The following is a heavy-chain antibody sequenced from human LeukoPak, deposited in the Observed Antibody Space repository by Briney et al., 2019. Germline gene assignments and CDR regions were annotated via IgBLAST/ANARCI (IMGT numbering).Heavy chain of an antibody. D-gene: IGHD6-6*01. V-gene: IGHV3-30*04. CDR2: ISYDGSNK. Sequence: GRSLRLSCAASGFTFSSYAMHWVRQAPGKGLEWVAVISYDGSNKYYADSVKGRFTISRDNPKNTLYLQMNSLRAEDTAVYYCARSSHYWGQGTLVAVSS. J-gene: IGHJ4*02. CDR1: GFTFSSYA. CDR3: ARSSHY.